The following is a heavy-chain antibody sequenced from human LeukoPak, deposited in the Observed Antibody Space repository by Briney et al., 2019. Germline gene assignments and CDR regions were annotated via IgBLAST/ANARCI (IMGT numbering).Heavy chain of an antibody. J-gene: IGHJ4*02. CDR3: AKPVWSSSWQYIDY. CDR1: GFTFDDFD. CDR2: LSWNSGSI. V-gene: IGHV3-9*01. Sequence: GRSLRLSCAASGFTFDDFDMHWLPPAPGKGLVGVFGLSWNSGSIGYADSVKGRFTISRDNAKNSRYLQMNSLRAEDTALYYCAKPVWSSSWQYIDYWGQGTLVTVSS. D-gene: IGHD6-13*01.